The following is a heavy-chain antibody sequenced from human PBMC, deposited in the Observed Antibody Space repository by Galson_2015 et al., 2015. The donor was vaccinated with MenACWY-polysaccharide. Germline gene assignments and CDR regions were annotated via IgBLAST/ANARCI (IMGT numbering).Heavy chain of an antibody. CDR3: ARSYCSRTSCDGMDV. CDR2: ISYDGSNK. Sequence: SLRLSCAASGFTFSSYAIHWVRQAPGKGLEWVAVISYDGSNKYYADSVKGRFTISRDNSKNTLYLQMNSLRAEDTAVYHCARSYCSRTSCDGMDVWGQGTTVTVSS. D-gene: IGHD2-2*01. V-gene: IGHV3-30-3*01. CDR1: GFTFSSYA. J-gene: IGHJ6*02.